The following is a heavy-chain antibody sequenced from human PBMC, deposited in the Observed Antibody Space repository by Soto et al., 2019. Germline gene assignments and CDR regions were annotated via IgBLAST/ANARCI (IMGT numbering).Heavy chain of an antibody. Sequence: SETLSLTCTVSGGSISSYYWSWIRQPPGKGLEWIGYIYYSGSTNYNPSLKSRVTISVDTSKNQFSLKLSSVTAADTAVYYCARHEDYYGSSGYYDYWGQGTLVTVSS. V-gene: IGHV4-59*08. CDR1: GGSISSYY. CDR2: IYYSGST. J-gene: IGHJ4*02. D-gene: IGHD3-22*01. CDR3: ARHEDYYGSSGYYDY.